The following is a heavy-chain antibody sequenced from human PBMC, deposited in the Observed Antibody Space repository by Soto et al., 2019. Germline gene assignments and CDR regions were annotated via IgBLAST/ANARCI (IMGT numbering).Heavy chain of an antibody. V-gene: IGHV1-8*01. CDR3: ARHVIGTTDRFDP. CDR1: GYTFTSAD. CDR2: MNPNTGNA. D-gene: IGHD1-7*01. J-gene: IGHJ5*02. Sequence: ASVKVSCKAFGYTFTSADINWVRQTTGQGLEWMGWMNPNTGNAGYAQKFQGRVSMTRDTTISTAYMELTSLTSDDTAVYFCARHVIGTTDRFDPWGQGTLVTVSS.